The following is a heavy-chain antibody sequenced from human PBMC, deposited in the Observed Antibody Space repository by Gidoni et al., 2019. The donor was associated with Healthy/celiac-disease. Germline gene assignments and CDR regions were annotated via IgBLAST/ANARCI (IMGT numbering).Heavy chain of an antibody. CDR2: IYYSGST. D-gene: IGHD2-21*01. Sequence: QVQLQESGPGLVKPSQTLSLTCTVSGCSISSGDYSWSWIRQPPGKGLEWIGYIYYSGSTYYNPSLKSRVTISVDTSKNQFSLKLSSVTAADTAVYYCARDGGDGYNTLDYWGQGTLVTVSS. CDR3: ARDGGDGYNTLDY. V-gene: IGHV4-30-4*01. CDR1: GCSISSGDYS. J-gene: IGHJ4*02.